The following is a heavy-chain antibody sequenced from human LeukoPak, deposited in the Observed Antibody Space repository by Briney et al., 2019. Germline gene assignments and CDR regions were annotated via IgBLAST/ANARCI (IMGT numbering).Heavy chain of an antibody. CDR1: GFTSRTYS. J-gene: IGHJ4*02. CDR2: IRESGTSA. Sequence: PGGSLRLSCAASGFTSRTYSMIWVRQAPGKGLEWVSSIRESGTSAYYADSVKGRFTVSRDNSKGTVSLQMERLRTEDTAVYYCANDHAAAGAPDFWGQGILVTVSS. V-gene: IGHV3-23*01. D-gene: IGHD4/OR15-4a*01. CDR3: ANDHAAAGAPDF.